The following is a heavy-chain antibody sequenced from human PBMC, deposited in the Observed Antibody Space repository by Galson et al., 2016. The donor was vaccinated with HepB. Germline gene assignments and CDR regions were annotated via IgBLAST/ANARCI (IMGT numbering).Heavy chain of an antibody. V-gene: IGHV1-18*01. CDR2: ISTYNSNT. J-gene: IGHJ5*01. Sequence: SVKVSCKASGYTFVSHGISWVRQAPGQGPEWLGWISTYNSNTNYVEKFQDRVTMVADTSTDTAYMELRSLRPDDTAMYFCARHLGKSSAWNNYFDSWGQGTLVVVSS. CDR3: ARHLGKSSAWNNYFDS. CDR1: GYTFVSHG. D-gene: IGHD3-22*01.